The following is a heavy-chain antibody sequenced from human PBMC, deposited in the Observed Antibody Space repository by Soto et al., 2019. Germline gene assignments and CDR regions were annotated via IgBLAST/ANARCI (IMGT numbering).Heavy chain of an antibody. CDR3: ARDGQWLPRDGLRSSYYFDY. J-gene: IGHJ4*02. CDR2: IWYDGGNK. V-gene: IGHV3-33*01. D-gene: IGHD6-19*01. Sequence: PGGSLRLSCAASGFNFSSYVMHWVRQAPGKGLEWLAVIWYDGGNKYYADSVKGHFTISRDNSKNTLYLQMNSLRAEDTAVYYCARDGQWLPRDGLRSSYYFDYWGQGTLVTVSS. CDR1: GFNFSSYV.